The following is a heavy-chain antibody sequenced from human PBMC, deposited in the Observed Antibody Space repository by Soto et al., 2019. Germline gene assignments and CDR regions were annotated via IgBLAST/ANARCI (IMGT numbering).Heavy chain of an antibody. J-gene: IGHJ4*02. D-gene: IGHD2-21*02. Sequence: EVQLVESGGGLVKPGGSLRLSCAASGFNFSNFSMNWVRQAPGKGLEWVSHINTRCSTSTATYHADSGGGRFTISRDDAKNSLYLEMNSLRGDDAAVYYCARQVYSVVTPLDYWGRGTLVTVS. CDR1: GFNFSNFS. V-gene: IGHV3-48*01. CDR2: INTRCSTSTAT. CDR3: ARQVYSVVTPLDY.